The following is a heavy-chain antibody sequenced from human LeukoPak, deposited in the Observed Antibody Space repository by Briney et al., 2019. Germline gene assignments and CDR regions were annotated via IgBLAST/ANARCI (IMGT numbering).Heavy chain of an antibody. Sequence: PSETLSLTCTVSGGSISSSSYYWGWIRQPPGKGLEWIGSIYYSGSTYYNPSLKSRVTISVDTSNNQFSLKLSSVTAADTAVYFCARAQYGDYAFDFWGQGTLVTVSS. V-gene: IGHV4-39*07. CDR2: IYYSGST. J-gene: IGHJ4*02. CDR3: ARAQYGDYAFDF. D-gene: IGHD4-17*01. CDR1: GGSISSSSYY.